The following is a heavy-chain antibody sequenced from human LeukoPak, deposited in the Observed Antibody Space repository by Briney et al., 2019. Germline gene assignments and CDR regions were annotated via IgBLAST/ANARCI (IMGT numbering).Heavy chain of an antibody. CDR2: IYYSGST. J-gene: IGHJ3*02. Sequence: PSETLSLTCTVSGGSISSSSYYWGWIRQPPGKGLEWIGSIYYSGSTYYNPSLKSRVTISVDTSKNQFSLKLSSVTAADTAVYYCARNMITFGGVIVIRAFDIWGQGTMVTVSS. D-gene: IGHD3-16*02. CDR3: ARNMITFGGVIVIRAFDI. CDR1: GGSISSSSYY. V-gene: IGHV4-39*07.